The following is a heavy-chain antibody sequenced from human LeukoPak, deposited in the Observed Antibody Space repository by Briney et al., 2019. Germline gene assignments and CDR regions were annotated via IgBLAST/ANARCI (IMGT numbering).Heavy chain of an antibody. Sequence: WRSLRLSCAASGFTFSDHGMHWVRQAPGKGLEWVAIIWYNGSKKYYAESVKGRFTISRDNSKNTLYLQMSSLRAEDTAVYYCARDPYGSGDGHFDYWGQGTLVTVSS. J-gene: IGHJ4*02. CDR1: GFTFSDHG. CDR3: ARDPYGSGDGHFDY. V-gene: IGHV3-33*01. CDR2: IWYNGSKK. D-gene: IGHD3-10*01.